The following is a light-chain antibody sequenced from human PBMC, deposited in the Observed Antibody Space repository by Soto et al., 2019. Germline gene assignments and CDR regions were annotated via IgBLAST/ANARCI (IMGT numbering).Light chain of an antibody. CDR3: AAWDDSLSAWV. V-gene: IGLV1-47*01. CDR1: SSNIGTNN. Sequence: QAVVTQPPSASGTPGQRVTISCSGSSSNIGTNNVHWFQQFPGTAPNLLIYRNNRRPSGVPDRFSGSKSGTSASLAISGLRSEDEADYYCAAWDDSLSAWVFGGGTKVTVL. J-gene: IGLJ3*02. CDR2: RNN.